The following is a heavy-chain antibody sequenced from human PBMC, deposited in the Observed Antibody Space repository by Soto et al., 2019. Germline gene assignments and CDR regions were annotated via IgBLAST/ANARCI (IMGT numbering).Heavy chain of an antibody. Sequence: QVQLVESGGGVVQPGRSLRLSCAASGFTFSSYGMHWVRQAPGKGLEWVAVISYDGSNKYYADSVKGRFTISRDNSKNTLYLPMNSLRAEDTAVYYCAKDHVSYGLEFHFDYWGQGTLVTVSS. J-gene: IGHJ4*02. CDR3: AKDHVSYGLEFHFDY. V-gene: IGHV3-30*18. CDR1: GFTFSSYG. CDR2: ISYDGSNK. D-gene: IGHD5-18*01.